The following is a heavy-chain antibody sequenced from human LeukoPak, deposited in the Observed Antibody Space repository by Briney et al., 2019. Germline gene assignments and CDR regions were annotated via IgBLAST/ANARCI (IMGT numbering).Heavy chain of an antibody. Sequence: GGSLRLSCTASGFPFIEYSMNWVRQVPGKGLEWIAYIGIDSGNTKYADSVRGRFTISADKTKNSLYLQMNSLRVDDTAVYYGARDWDDSSGYYLPLRYWGQGTLVTVSS. D-gene: IGHD3-22*01. CDR2: IGIDSGNT. CDR1: GFPFIEYS. V-gene: IGHV3-48*01. J-gene: IGHJ4*02. CDR3: ARDWDDSSGYYLPLRY.